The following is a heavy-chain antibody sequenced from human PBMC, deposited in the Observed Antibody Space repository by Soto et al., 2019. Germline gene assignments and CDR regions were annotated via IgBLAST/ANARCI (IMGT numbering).Heavy chain of an antibody. CDR2: IIPIFGTA. Sequence: SVKVSCKASGGTFSSYAISWVRQAPGQGLEWMGGIIPIFGTANYAQKFQGRVTITADESTSTAYMELSSLRSEDTAVYYCARGGGCSSTSCYERGWFDPWGQGTLVTVSS. J-gene: IGHJ5*02. CDR3: ARGGGCSSTSCYERGWFDP. V-gene: IGHV1-69*13. D-gene: IGHD2-2*01. CDR1: GGTFSSYA.